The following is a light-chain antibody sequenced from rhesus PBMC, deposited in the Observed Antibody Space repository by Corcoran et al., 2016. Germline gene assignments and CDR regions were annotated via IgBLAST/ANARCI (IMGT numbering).Light chain of an antibody. CDR1: QGITND. V-gene: IGKV1S17*01. CDR3: RHYYTTPFT. CDR2: EAS. Sequence: DIQMTQSPSSLSASVGDRVTITCRASQGITNDQAWYQQKPGEIPKLLIYEASSLQSGIPSRFSGSGSRTDFTLTISSLQSEDFATYYCRHYYTTPFTFGPGTKLDIK. J-gene: IGKJ3*01.